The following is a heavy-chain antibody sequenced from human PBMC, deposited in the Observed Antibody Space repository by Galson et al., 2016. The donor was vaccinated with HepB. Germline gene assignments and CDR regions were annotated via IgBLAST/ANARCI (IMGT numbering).Heavy chain of an antibody. V-gene: IGHV1-18*04. CDR2: ISAYNGNT. D-gene: IGHD3-10*01. J-gene: IGHJ4*02. Sequence: SVKVSCKASGYTFTSYGISWVRQAPGQGLEWMGWISAYNGNTNYAQKLQGRVTMTTDTSTSTAYMELRSLRSDDTAVYYCARDFREPLWFGESLFFDYWGQGTLVTVSS. CDR3: ARDFREPLWFGESLFFDY. CDR1: GYTFTSYG.